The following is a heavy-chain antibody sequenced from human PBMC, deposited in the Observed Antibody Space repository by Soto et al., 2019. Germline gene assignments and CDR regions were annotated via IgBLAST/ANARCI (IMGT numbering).Heavy chain of an antibody. V-gene: IGHV1-46*01. CDR1: GYTFTSYY. D-gene: IGHD1-26*01. CDR3: ARDGSPIVGATSYYFDY. J-gene: IGHJ4*02. Sequence: QVQLVQSGAEVKKPGASVKVSCKASGYTFTSYYMHWVRQAPGQGLEWMGIINTSGGSTSYAQKFQGRVTMTRDTSTSTVYMELSSLRSEDTAVYYCARDGSPIVGATSYYFDYWGQGTLVTVSS. CDR2: INTSGGST.